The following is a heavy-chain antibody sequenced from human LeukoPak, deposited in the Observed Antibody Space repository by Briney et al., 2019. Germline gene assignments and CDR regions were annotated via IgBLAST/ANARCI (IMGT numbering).Heavy chain of an antibody. V-gene: IGHV1-18*01. CDR3: ARDGRYYYDSSGYSNFLDY. Sequence: ASVKVSCKASGGTFSSYAISWVRQAPGQGLEWMGWISAYNGNTNYAQKLQGRVTMTTDTSTSTAYMELRSLRSDDTAVYYCARDGRYYYDSSGYSNFLDYWGQGTLVTVSS. CDR1: GGTFSSYA. D-gene: IGHD3-22*01. J-gene: IGHJ4*02. CDR2: ISAYNGNT.